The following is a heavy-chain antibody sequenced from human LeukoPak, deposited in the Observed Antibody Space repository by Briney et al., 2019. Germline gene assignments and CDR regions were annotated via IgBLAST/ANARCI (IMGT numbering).Heavy chain of an antibody. CDR2: ISSSSSYI. D-gene: IGHD6-6*01. J-gene: IGHJ3*02. CDR3: ARDGRYSSSLAFDI. V-gene: IGHV3-21*01. CDR1: GFTFSSYS. Sequence: GGSLRLSCAASGFTFSSYSMNWVRQAPGKGLEWVSSISSSSSYIYYADTVKGRFTISRDNAKNSLYLQMNSLRAEDTAVYYCARDGRYSSSLAFDIWGQGTMVTVSS.